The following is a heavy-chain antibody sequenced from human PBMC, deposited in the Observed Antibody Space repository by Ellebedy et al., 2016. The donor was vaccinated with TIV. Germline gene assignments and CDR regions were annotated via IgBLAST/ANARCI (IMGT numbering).Heavy chain of an antibody. CDR3: ARARTAYNGEWYFDY. D-gene: IGHD3-10*01. J-gene: IGHJ4*02. CDR2: ISSSSTYI. CDR1: GFSFSDYN. V-gene: IGHV3-21*01. Sequence: PGGSLRLSCAASGFSFSDYNMNWVRQAPGKGLYWVSSISSSSTYIYYADSVKGRFTISRDNAKNSLYLQMNSLRAEDTAVYYCARARTAYNGEWYFDYWGQGTLVTVSS.